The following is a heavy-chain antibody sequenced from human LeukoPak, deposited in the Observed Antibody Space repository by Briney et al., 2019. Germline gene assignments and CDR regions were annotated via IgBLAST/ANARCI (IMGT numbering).Heavy chain of an antibody. J-gene: IGHJ3*02. V-gene: IGHV4-4*07. CDR1: GGSISSYY. D-gene: IGHD5-12*01. Sequence: SETLSLTCTVSGGSISSYYWSWIRQPAGKGLEWIGRIYTSGSTNYNPSLKSRVTMSVDTSKNQFSLKLSSVTAADTAVYYCARDSSSGYDFDAFDIWGQGTMVTVSS. CDR2: IYTSGST. CDR3: ARDSSSGYDFDAFDI.